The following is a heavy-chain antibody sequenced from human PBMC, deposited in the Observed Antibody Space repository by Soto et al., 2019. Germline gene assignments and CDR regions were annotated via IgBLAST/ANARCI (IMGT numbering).Heavy chain of an antibody. CDR2: LYWNDDN. CDR1: GFSLTTSAVG. V-gene: IGHV2-5*01. Sequence: QITLKESGPTLVKPTQTLTLTCTFSGFSLTTSAVGVGWIRQPPGKGLEWLALLYWNDDNKYSPSLRNRLTLTKDTSKNQVVLTMTNMDPADTATYYCEHGSGWLFDYWGQGTLVTVSS. J-gene: IGHJ4*02. CDR3: EHGSGWLFDY. D-gene: IGHD6-19*01.